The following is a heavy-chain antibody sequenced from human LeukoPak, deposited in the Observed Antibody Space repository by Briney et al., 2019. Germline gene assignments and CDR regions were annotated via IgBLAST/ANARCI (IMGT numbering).Heavy chain of an antibody. CDR2: IKSNTDGGTT. CDR3: TIIAAAGFMDV. Sequence: GGSLRLSCAASGFTFSNAWMSWVRQAPGKGLEWVGRIKSNTDGGTTDYAAPVKARFTISRDDSKNTLYLQMNSLKTEDTAVYYCTIIAAAGFMDVWGQGTTVTVSS. V-gene: IGHV3-15*01. CDR1: GFTFSNAW. D-gene: IGHD6-13*01. J-gene: IGHJ6*02.